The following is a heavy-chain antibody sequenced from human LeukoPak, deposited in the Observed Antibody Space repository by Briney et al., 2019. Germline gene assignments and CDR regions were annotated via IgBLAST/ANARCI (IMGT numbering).Heavy chain of an antibody. J-gene: IGHJ3*02. D-gene: IGHD2-15*01. V-gene: IGHV4-59*01. CDR2: IYYSGNT. Sequence: SETLSLTWSVSGGTISSYYWSWIRQPQGKGLEWIGYIYYSGNTKYNPSLKSRVTMSVDTSKNQFSLKLSSVTAADTAVYYCAREVVAAYAFDIWGQGTMVTVSS. CDR3: AREVVAAYAFDI. CDR1: GGTISSYY.